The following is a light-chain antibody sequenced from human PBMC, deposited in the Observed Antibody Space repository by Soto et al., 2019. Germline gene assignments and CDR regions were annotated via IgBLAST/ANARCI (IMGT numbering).Light chain of an antibody. CDR3: QQYEGSGLYT. CDR1: QSVRSSF. Sequence: EIVLTQAPGTLSLSPGERATLACRASQSVRSSFFAWYQHKPGPAPRLLIYDVSIRATGTPDRFSGSGSGTNFTLTINRLEPEDFAMYYCQQYEGSGLYTFGQGTKLEI. J-gene: IGKJ2*01. CDR2: DVS. V-gene: IGKV3-20*01.